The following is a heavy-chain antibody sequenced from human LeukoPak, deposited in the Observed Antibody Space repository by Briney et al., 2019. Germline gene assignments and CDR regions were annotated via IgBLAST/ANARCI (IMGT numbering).Heavy chain of an antibody. CDR2: IYYSGIT. Sequence: PSETLSLTCTVSGGSISSYYWSWIRQPPGKGLEWIGYIYYSGITNDNPSLKSRVTISVDTSKNQFSLKLGSVTAADTAVYYCARGRIQLWLPYFDYWGQGTLVTVSS. D-gene: IGHD5-18*01. CDR3: ARGRIQLWLPYFDY. J-gene: IGHJ4*02. CDR1: GGSISSYY. V-gene: IGHV4-59*01.